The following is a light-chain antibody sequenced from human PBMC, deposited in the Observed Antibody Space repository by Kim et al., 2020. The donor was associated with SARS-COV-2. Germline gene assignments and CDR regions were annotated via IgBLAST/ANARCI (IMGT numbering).Light chain of an antibody. CDR3: LLGYNGPWV. V-gene: IGLV7-46*01. CDR1: TGAVTSGHS. Sequence: QAVVTQEPSLTVSPGGTVTLTCGSSTGAVTSGHSPYWVQQKPGQAPTTLIYDTAKKHSWTPARFSGSLLGGKAALTLSGVQPEDEADYYCLLGYNGPWVFGGGTKVTVL. J-gene: IGLJ3*02. CDR2: DTA.